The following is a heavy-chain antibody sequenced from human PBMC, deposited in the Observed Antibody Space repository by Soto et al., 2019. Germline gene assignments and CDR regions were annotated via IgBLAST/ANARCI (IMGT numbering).Heavy chain of an antibody. D-gene: IGHD3-3*01. V-gene: IGHV3-15*01. Sequence: GGSLRLSCAASGFTFSNAWMSWVRQAPGKGLEWVGRIKSKTDGGTTDYAAPVKGRFTISRDDSKNTLYLQMNSLKTEDTAVYYCTGSYYDFWSGFYWLDPWGQGTLVTVSS. CDR1: GFTFSNAW. CDR2: IKSKTDGGTT. J-gene: IGHJ5*02. CDR3: TGSYYDFWSGFYWLDP.